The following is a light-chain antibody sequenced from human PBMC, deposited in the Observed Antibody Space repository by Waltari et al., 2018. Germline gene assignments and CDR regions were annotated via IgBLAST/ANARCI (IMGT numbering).Light chain of an antibody. V-gene: IGKV3-20*01. Sequence: EIVLTQSPGTLSLSPGERAILSCRASQSVGRSLCSYQQKNGQAPRLLIYDASTRATGIPDRFSGGGSGTDFSLTISRLEPEDFAVYYCQMYVRLPATFGQGTKVEI. CDR1: QSVGRS. CDR2: DAS. J-gene: IGKJ1*01. CDR3: QMYVRLPAT.